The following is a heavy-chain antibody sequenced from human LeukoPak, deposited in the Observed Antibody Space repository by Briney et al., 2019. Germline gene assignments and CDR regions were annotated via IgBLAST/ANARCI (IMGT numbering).Heavy chain of an antibody. Sequence: ASVKVSCKASGYTFTSYGISWVRQAPGQGLEWMGWISAYNGNTNYAQNLQGRVTLTTDTSTSTAYMELRSLRSDDTAVYYCARPMLGYCSGGSCYHFDYWGQGTLVTVSS. CDR1: GYTFTSYG. CDR2: ISAYNGNT. V-gene: IGHV1-18*01. CDR3: ARPMLGYCSGGSCYHFDY. J-gene: IGHJ4*02. D-gene: IGHD2-15*01.